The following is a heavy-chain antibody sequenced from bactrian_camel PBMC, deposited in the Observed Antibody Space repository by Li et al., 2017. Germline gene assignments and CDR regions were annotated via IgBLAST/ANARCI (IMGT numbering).Heavy chain of an antibody. Sequence: VQLVESGGGLEQPGGSLRLSCEASGFIVSTYYMSWVRQAPGKGLEWVSMINSGGTRTFDADSVKGRFTTSRDNAKNTVYLQMNSLNPEDTAIYYCAASYVECGESGGYPQNYWGQGTQVTVS. D-gene: IGHD2*01. CDR3: AASYVECGESGGYPQNY. V-gene: IGHV3S40*01. CDR2: INSGGTRT. CDR1: GFIVSTYY. J-gene: IGHJ4*01.